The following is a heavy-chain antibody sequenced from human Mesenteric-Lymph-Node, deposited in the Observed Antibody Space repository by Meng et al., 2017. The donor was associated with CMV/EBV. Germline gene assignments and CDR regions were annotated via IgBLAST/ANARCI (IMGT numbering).Heavy chain of an antibody. J-gene: IGHJ6*02. V-gene: IGHV3-7*01. Sequence: GGSLRLSCAASGFTFSSYWMSWVRQAPGKGLEWVANIKQDGSEKYYVDSVKGRFTISRDNAKNSLYLQMDSLRAEDTAIYYCARDLDLYGMDVWGQGTTVTVSS. CDR1: GFTFSSYW. CDR3: ARDLDLYGMDV. CDR2: IKQDGSEK.